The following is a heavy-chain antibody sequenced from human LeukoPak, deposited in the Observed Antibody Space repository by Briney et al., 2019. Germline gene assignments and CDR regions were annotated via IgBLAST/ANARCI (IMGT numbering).Heavy chain of an antibody. CDR1: GFTVSSSY. CDR3: ARDSGDGDYEPLDY. V-gene: IGHV3-53*01. Sequence: GGSLRLSCAASGFTVSSSYMTWARQAPGKGLEWVSILYRDGSTYYADSVKGRFTISRDSSKNMLYLQINSLRVEDTAVYYCARDSGDGDYEPLDYWGQGTQVTVSS. CDR2: LYRDGST. J-gene: IGHJ4*02. D-gene: IGHD4-17*01.